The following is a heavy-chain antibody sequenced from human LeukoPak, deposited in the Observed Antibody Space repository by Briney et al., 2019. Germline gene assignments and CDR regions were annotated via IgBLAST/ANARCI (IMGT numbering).Heavy chain of an antibody. Sequence: SETLSLTCTVSGGSISSYYWSWIRQPPGKGLEWIGYIYYSGSTNYNPSLKSRVTISVDTSKNQFSLKLSSVTAADTAVYYCARSPGETYCSSTSCLLYYYYMDVWGKGTTVTVSS. CDR1: GGSISSYY. CDR3: ARSPGETYCSSTSCLLYYYYMDV. J-gene: IGHJ6*03. CDR2: IYYSGST. D-gene: IGHD2-2*01. V-gene: IGHV4-59*01.